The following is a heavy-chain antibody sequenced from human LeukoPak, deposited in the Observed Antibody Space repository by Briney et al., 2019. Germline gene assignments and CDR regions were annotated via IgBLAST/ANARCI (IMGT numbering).Heavy chain of an antibody. V-gene: IGHV3-23*01. J-gene: IGHJ5*02. CDR2: ISASGGST. Sequence: GGSLRLSCAVSGLTFSSYAMSWVRQAPGKGLEWVSGISASGGSTYYADYVKGRFTISRDSSKNTLYLQMNSLRAEDTAVYYCARVSFLKVEGQNWFDPWGQGTLVTVSS. CDR1: GLTFSSYA. D-gene: IGHD1-1*01. CDR3: ARVSFLKVEGQNWFDP.